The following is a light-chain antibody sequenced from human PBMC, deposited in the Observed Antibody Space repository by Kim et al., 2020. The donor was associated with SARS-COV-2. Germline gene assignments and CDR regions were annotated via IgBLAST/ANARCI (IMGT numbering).Light chain of an antibody. CDR2: DAS. V-gene: IGKV1-33*01. CDR3: QQFDNVPYT. CDR1: HDISMS. Sequence: ASVGDTVTITCQAGHDISMSLNWSHLEPGKPPKLLIYDASELKTGDPSSISGGGSGTDFSFTISSLQPEDVGTYYCQQFDNVPYTFGRGTKVDIK. J-gene: IGKJ2*01.